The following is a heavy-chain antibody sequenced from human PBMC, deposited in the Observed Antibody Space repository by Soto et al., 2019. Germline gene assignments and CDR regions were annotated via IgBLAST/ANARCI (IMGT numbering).Heavy chain of an antibody. Sequence: SETLSLTCAVYGGSFSGYYWSWIRQPPGKGLEWIGEINHSGSTNYNPSLKSRVTISVDTSKNQFSLKLSSVTAADTAVYYCARVGQLLLNYYYMDVWGKGTTVTVSS. J-gene: IGHJ6*03. D-gene: IGHD2-2*01. CDR2: INHSGST. CDR3: ARVGQLLLNYYYMDV. CDR1: GGSFSGYY. V-gene: IGHV4-34*01.